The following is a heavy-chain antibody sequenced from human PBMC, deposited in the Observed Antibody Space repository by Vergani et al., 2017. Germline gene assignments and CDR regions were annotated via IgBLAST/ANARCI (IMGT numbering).Heavy chain of an antibody. CDR1: GFTFSDYY. J-gene: IGHJ6*02. Sequence: QVQLVESGGGLVKPGGSLRLSCAASGFTFSDYYMGWIRQAPGKGLEWVAYISSSSSYTTYADSVKGRFTIARDNAKNSLYLQMNSLSAEDTAVYYCARAYSSSSCGYDYYYGMDVWGQGP. D-gene: IGHD6-6*01. V-gene: IGHV3-11*06. CDR2: ISSSSSYT. CDR3: ARAYSSSSCGYDYYYGMDV.